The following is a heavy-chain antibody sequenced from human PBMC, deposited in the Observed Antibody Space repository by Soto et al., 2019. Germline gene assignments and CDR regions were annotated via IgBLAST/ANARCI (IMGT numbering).Heavy chain of an antibody. Sequence: GGSLRLSCAASGFAFSSYSMNWVRQAPGKGLDWISYISASTSSIYYADSVQGRFTISRDTAKNSLYLQMNSLRAEDSAIYYCVRGNYEKSIDYWGQGILVTVSS. CDR3: VRGNYEKSIDY. D-gene: IGHD1-7*01. CDR1: GFAFSSYS. CDR2: ISASTSSI. V-gene: IGHV3-48*01. J-gene: IGHJ4*02.